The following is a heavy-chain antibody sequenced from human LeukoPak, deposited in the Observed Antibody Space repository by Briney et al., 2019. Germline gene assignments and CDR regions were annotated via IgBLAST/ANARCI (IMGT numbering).Heavy chain of an antibody. D-gene: IGHD2-21*02. CDR2: IWYDGSNK. CDR3: AKDALAYCGGDCYWGFDY. Sequence: QSGGSLRLSCAASGFTFSSYGMHWVRQAPGKGLEWVAVIWYDGSNKYYADSVKGRFTISRDNSENTLYLQMNSLRAEDTAVYYCAKDALAYCGGDCYWGFDYCGQGTLVTVSS. CDR1: GFTFSSYG. J-gene: IGHJ4*02. V-gene: IGHV3-33*06.